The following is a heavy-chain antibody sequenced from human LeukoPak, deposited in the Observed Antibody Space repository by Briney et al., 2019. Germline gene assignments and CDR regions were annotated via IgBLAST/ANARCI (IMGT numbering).Heavy chain of an antibody. CDR1: GGSFSGYY. Sequence: SETLSLTCAVYGGSFSGYYWSWIRQPPGKGLEWIGEINHSGSTNYNPSLKSRVTISVDTSKNQFSLKLSSVTAADTAVHYCARVATVTNGAIVRYYYYYYGMDVWGQGTTVTVSS. CDR2: INHSGST. J-gene: IGHJ6*02. D-gene: IGHD4-17*01. V-gene: IGHV4-34*01. CDR3: ARVATVTNGAIVRYYYYYYGMDV.